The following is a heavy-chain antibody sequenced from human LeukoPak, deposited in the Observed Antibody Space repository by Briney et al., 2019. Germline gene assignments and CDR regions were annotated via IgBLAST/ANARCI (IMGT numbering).Heavy chain of an antibody. Sequence: SQTLSLTCTVSGGSISSGGYYWSWIRQHPGKGLEWTGYIYYSGSTNYNPSLKSRVTISVDTSKNQFSLKLSSVTAADTAIYYCARAVSGRFDYWGQGTLVTVPS. CDR3: ARAVSGRFDY. CDR2: IYYSGST. J-gene: IGHJ4*02. D-gene: IGHD6-19*01. CDR1: GGSISSGGYY. V-gene: IGHV4-31*03.